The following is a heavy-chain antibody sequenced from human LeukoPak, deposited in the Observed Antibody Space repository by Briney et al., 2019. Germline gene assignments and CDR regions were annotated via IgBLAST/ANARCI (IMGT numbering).Heavy chain of an antibody. Sequence: GGSLRLSCAASGFTFSSYAMSWVRQPPGKGLEWVSAISGSGGSTYYADSVKGRFTISRDNSKNTLYLQMNSLRAEDTAVYYCASRRPMAGYFDYWGQGTLVTVSS. CDR2: ISGSGGST. J-gene: IGHJ4*02. D-gene: IGHD1-14*01. CDR1: GFTFSSYA. CDR3: ASRRPMAGYFDY. V-gene: IGHV3-23*01.